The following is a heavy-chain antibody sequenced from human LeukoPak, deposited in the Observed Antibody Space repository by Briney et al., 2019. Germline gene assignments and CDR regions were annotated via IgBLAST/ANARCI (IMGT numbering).Heavy chain of an antibody. Sequence: SETLSLTCTVSGDSIISNIYWWDWVPLPPGKGLEWIGATFYTGRTFYSPSLKSRVTISVDTSKNQFSLDLSSATAADTAVYYCARRRHNFDFYDVWGQGTRVTVSS. J-gene: IGHJ3*01. V-gene: IGHV4-39*01. CDR1: GDSIISNIYW. CDR3: ARRRHNFDFYDV. D-gene: IGHD3/OR15-3a*01. CDR2: TFYTGRT.